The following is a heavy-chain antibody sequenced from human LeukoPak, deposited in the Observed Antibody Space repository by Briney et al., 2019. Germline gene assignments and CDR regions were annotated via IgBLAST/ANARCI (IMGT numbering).Heavy chain of an antibody. CDR2: INPNSGGT. CDR3: ARVRDGYNDAYDI. V-gene: IGHV1-2*02. Sequence: ASVKVSCKASGYTFTGYYMHWVRQAPGQGLGWMGWINPNSGGTNYAQKFQGRVTMTRDTSISTAYMELSRLRSEDTAIYYCARVRDGYNDAYDIWGQGTVVTVPS. CDR1: GYTFTGYY. J-gene: IGHJ3*02. D-gene: IGHD5-24*01.